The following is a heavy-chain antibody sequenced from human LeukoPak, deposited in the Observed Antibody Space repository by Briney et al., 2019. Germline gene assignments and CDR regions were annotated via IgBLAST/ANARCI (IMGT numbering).Heavy chain of an antibody. CDR1: GYTFTGYY. CDR3: ARVDSNREVFDY. J-gene: IGHJ4*02. CDR2: INPNSGGT. D-gene: IGHD1-14*01. Sequence: GASVKVSCKASGYTFTGYYMHWVRQAPGQGLEWMGWINPNSGGTNYAQKFQGRVTMTRDTSISTAYMELSRLKSDDTAVYYCARVDSNREVFDYWGQGTLVTVSS. V-gene: IGHV1-2*02.